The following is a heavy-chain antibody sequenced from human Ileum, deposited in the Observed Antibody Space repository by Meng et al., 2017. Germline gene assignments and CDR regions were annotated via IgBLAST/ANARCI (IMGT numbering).Heavy chain of an antibody. CDR2: VSSSVST. Sequence: LPESGPGLSQPSETLYLTCTVSSCSSSNTNYYWAWIRQPPGKGLEWIGRVSSSVSTYFYPSLKIRVAISVDTSNNQVSLKLSFVTAADTAVYYWARGGAVTGVWWYYDL. CDR3: ARGGAVTGVWWYYDL. J-gene: IGHJ2*01. V-gene: IGHV4-39*07. D-gene: IGHD6-19*01. CDR1: SCSSSNTNYY.